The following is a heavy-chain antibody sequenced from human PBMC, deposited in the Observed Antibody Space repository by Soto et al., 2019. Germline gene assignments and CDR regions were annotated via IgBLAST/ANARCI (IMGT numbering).Heavy chain of an antibody. V-gene: IGHV1-3*01. J-gene: IGHJ2*01. CDR3: AREQVVVATTPHWYFDL. Sequence: QVQLVQSGAEVKKPGASVKVSCKASGYTFINYAMHWVRQAPGQRLEWMGWINPGNGNTKYSQKFQGRVTITRDTPASTAYMELSSLRSEDTAVYYCAREQVVVATTPHWYFDLWGRGTLVTVSS. CDR1: GYTFINYA. D-gene: IGHD2-15*01. CDR2: INPGNGNT.